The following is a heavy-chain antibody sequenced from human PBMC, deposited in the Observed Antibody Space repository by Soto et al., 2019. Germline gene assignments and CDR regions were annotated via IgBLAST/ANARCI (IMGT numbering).Heavy chain of an antibody. CDR3: ARGNSAYDFNFGY. J-gene: IGHJ4*02. D-gene: IGHD5-12*01. CDR2: INTGKRNT. Sequence: GASVKVSCTTSGNTFTSYATHWVRQAPGQRLEWMGWINTGKRNTNYSQKFQGRVTITSDTSATTAYMELGTLRSEDTAVYYCARGNSAYDFNFGYWGQGTLVTVSS. V-gene: IGHV1-3*04. CDR1: GNTFTSYA.